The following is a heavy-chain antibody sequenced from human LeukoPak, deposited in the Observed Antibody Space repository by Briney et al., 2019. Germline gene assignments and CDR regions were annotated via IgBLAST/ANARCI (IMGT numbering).Heavy chain of an antibody. D-gene: IGHD3-22*01. V-gene: IGHV3-30*18. CDR1: GFTFSSYG. Sequence: ERSLRLSCAASGFTFSSYGMHWVRQAPGKGLEWVAVISYDGSNKYYADSVKGRFTISRDNSKNTLYLQMNSLRAEDTAVYYCAKDLDYYDNWFDPWGQGTLVTVSS. J-gene: IGHJ5*02. CDR3: AKDLDYYDNWFDP. CDR2: ISYDGSNK.